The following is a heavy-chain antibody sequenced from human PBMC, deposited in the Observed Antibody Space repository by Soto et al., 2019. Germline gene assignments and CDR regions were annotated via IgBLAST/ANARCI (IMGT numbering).Heavy chain of an antibody. V-gene: IGHV3-30-3*01. J-gene: IGHJ4*02. CDR2: ISYDGSNK. Sequence: QVQLVESGGGVVQPGRSLRLSCAASGFTFSSYAMHWVRQAPGKGLEWVAVISYDGSNKYYADSVKGRFTISRDNSKNTLYLQMNSLRAEDTAVYYWARPSFIAAAGAFGYWGQGTLVTVSS. CDR3: ARPSFIAAAGAFGY. D-gene: IGHD6-13*01. CDR1: GFTFSSYA.